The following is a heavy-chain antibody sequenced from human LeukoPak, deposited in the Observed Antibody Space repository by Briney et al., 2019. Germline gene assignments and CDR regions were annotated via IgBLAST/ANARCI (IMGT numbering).Heavy chain of an antibody. D-gene: IGHD6-6*01. V-gene: IGHV1-18*01. CDR3: ARDNQGTSIAARRVTMPMDV. J-gene: IGHJ6*04. CDR2: ISAYNGNT. CDR1: GYTFTSYG. Sequence: ASVKVSCKASGYTFTSYGISWVRQAPGQGLEWMGWISAYNGNTNYAQKLQGKVTMTTDTSTSTAYMELRSLRSDDTAVYYCARDNQGTSIAARRVTMPMDVWGKGTTVTVSS.